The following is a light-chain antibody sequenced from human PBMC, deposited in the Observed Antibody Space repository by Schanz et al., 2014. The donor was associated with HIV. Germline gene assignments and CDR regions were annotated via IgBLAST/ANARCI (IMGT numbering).Light chain of an antibody. J-gene: IGLJ3*02. CDR2: SNN. V-gene: IGLV1-44*01. Sequence: QSVLTQPPSASGTPGQRVTISCSGSSSNIGSNTVNWYQQLPGTAPKLLIYSNNQRPSGVPDRFSGSKSGTSASLAISGLQADDEADYFCQSFDSSLNGVVFGGGTQLTVL. CDR1: SSNIGSNT. CDR3: QSFDSSLNGVV.